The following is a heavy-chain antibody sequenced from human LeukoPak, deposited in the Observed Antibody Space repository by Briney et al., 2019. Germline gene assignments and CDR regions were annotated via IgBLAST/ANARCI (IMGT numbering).Heavy chain of an antibody. Sequence: SSETLSLTCTVSGYSISSGYYWAWIRQPPGEGLEWIGSVYHSGITYYTPSLKSRVSISVDTSKNQFSLKVTSVTAADTAVYYCAREWQYQFDYWGQGSLVTVSS. CDR3: AREWQYQFDY. D-gene: IGHD4-11*01. CDR1: GYSISSGYY. J-gene: IGHJ4*02. CDR2: VYHSGIT. V-gene: IGHV4-38-2*02.